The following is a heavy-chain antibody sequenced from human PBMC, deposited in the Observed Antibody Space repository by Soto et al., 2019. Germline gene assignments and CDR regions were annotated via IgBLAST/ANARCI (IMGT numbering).Heavy chain of an antibody. CDR2: ISYDGSNE. D-gene: IGHD5-18*01. V-gene: IGHV3-30-3*01. J-gene: IGHJ4*02. CDR3: ASRSVPGYSYGEGFDY. CDR1: VFTFSSNT. Sequence: WWSLRLSCSASVFTFSSNTMHWFRQAPGKGLEWVALISYDGSNEYQADSVKGRFTISRDNSKNTLYLHMNSLRAEDTAVYYCASRSVPGYSYGEGFDYWGQGTLVTVSS.